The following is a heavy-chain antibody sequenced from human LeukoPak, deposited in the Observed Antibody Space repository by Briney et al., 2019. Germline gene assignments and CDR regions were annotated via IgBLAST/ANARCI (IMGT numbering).Heavy chain of an antibody. CDR1: GITLSNYG. Sequence: GGSLRLSCAVSGITLSNYGMSWVRQAPGKGLEWVAGISDSGGRTNYADSVKGRFTISRDNPQNTLYLQMNSLRAEDTAVYFCAKRGVVIRVVLVGFHKEAYYFDSWGQGALVTVSS. CDR3: AKRGVVIRVVLVGFHKEAYYFDS. D-gene: IGHD3-10*01. J-gene: IGHJ4*02. V-gene: IGHV3-23*01. CDR2: ISDSGGRT.